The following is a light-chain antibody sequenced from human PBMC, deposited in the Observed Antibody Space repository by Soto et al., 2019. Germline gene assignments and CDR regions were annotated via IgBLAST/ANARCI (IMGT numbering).Light chain of an antibody. CDR1: QNISSY. V-gene: IGKV1-39*01. CDR3: QQSYRTLFT. CDR2: AAS. J-gene: IGKJ3*01. Sequence: DIQMTQSPSSLSASVGDRVTITCRASQNISSYLHWYQQNRGKAPKLLIYAASSFPSGVPSRFSGSGSGTDFSLTISSLQPEDFATYYCQQSYRTLFTFSLGTKVDIK.